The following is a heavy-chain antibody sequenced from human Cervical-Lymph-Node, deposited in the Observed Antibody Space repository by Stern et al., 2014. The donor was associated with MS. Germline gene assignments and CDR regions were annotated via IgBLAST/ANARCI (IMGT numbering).Heavy chain of an antibody. J-gene: IGHJ5*02. V-gene: IGHV4-31*03. D-gene: IGHD1-26*01. Sequence: VQLVESGQGLVKPSQTLSLTCTVSGDSITSGGHYWSWIRQHPGKGLEWIGYIYNSGATFYNPSLKGRVTISLDTSKNQFSLQLSSVTAADTAIYYCASRWSGTYYGQNWFDPWGQGILVTVST. CDR2: IYNSGAT. CDR3: ASRWSGTYYGQNWFDP. CDR1: GDSITSGGHY.